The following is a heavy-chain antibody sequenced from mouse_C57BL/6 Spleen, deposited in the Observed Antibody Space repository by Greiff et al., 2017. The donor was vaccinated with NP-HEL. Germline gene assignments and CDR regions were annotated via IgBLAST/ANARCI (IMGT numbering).Heavy chain of an antibody. D-gene: IGHD2-1*01. CDR2: IYPRSGNT. CDR1: GYTFTSYG. J-gene: IGHJ4*01. Sequence: QVQLQQSGAELARPGASVKLSCKASGYTFTSYGISWVKQRTGQGLEWIGEIYPRSGNTYYNEKFKGKATLTADKSSSTAYMELRSLTSEDSAVYICATYGNYSYYYAMDYWGQGTSVTVSS. CDR3: ATYGNYSYYYAMDY. V-gene: IGHV1-81*01.